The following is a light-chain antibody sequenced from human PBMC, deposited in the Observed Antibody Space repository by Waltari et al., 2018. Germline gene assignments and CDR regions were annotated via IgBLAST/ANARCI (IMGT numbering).Light chain of an antibody. CDR3: QQSYSTPRT. CDR1: QYISNN. CDR2: GAS. Sequence: WRASQYISNNLNWDHEEAGKAPELLIYGASSLQSGVPSRFSGTGSGTDFSLTISSLQPEDFATYSWQQSYSTPRTFGQGTKVEIK. V-gene: IGKV1-39*01. J-gene: IGKJ1*01.